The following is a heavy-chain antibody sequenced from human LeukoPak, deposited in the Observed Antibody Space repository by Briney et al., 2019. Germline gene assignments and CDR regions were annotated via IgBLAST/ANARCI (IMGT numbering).Heavy chain of an antibody. CDR3: ARDGSIWAEYYFDY. D-gene: IGHD2-21*01. CDR1: GFTFSSYW. Sequence: GGSLRLSCAASGFTFSSYWMHWVRQAPGKGLVWVSRINTDGSSTSYADSVKGRFTISRDNAKNTLYLQMNSLRAEDTAVYYCARDGSIWAEYYFDYWGQGTLVTVSS. J-gene: IGHJ4*02. CDR2: INTDGSST. V-gene: IGHV3-74*01.